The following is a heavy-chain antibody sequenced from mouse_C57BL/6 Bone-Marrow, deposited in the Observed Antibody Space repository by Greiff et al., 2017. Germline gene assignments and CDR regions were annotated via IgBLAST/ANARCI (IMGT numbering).Heavy chain of an antibody. Sequence: QVQLQQPGAELMKPGASVKLSCKATGYTFTGYWIEWVKQRPGHGLEWIGEILPGSGSTNYNEKFKGKATFTADTSSNPAYMQLSSLTTADSAIYYCARCGTVVPFDYWGQGTTLPVSS. CDR3: ARCGTVVPFDY. CDR1: GYTFTGYW. D-gene: IGHD1-1*01. J-gene: IGHJ2*01. CDR2: ILPGSGST. V-gene: IGHV1-9*01.